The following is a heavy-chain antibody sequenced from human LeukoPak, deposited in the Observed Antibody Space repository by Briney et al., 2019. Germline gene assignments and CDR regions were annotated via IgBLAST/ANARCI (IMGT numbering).Heavy chain of an antibody. J-gene: IGHJ4*02. CDR1: GFTFRSYA. CDR3: AKDFTLDGYDSSGYYGANFDY. CDR2: LSVSS. D-gene: IGHD3-22*01. Sequence: GGSLRLSCAASGFTFRSYAMSWVRQAPGKGLEWVSSLSVSSYYADSVKGRFTISRDNSKNTLFLQMNSLRAEDTAVYYCAKDFTLDGYDSSGYYGANFDYWGQGTLVTVSS. V-gene: IGHV3-23*01.